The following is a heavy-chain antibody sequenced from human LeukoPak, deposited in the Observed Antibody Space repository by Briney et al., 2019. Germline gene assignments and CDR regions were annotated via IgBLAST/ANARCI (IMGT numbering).Heavy chain of an antibody. D-gene: IGHD2-21*02. CDR1: GFSFSNYS. CDR3: ARDFDIVVVTAIPYY. J-gene: IGHJ4*02. CDR2: ISVSGGNT. Sequence: GGSLRLSCSASGFSFSNYSMNWVRQAPGKGLEWVSGISVSGGNTYYADSVKGRFTISRDNSKNTLYLQMNSLRVEDTAVYYCARDFDIVVVTAIPYYWGQGTLVTVSS. V-gene: IGHV3-23*01.